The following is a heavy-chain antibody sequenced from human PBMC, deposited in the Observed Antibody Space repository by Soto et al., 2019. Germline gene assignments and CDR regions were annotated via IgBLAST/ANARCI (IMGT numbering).Heavy chain of an antibody. D-gene: IGHD6-13*01. CDR1: GGSFSGYY. V-gene: IGHV4-34*01. Sequence: SETLSLTCAVYGGSFSGYYWSWIRQPPGKGLEWIGEINHSGSTNYNPSLKSRVTISVDTSKNQFSLKLSSVTAADTAVYYCASTRRIAAAGVGTNYWGQGTLVTVSS. CDR3: ASTRRIAAAGVGTNY. CDR2: INHSGST. J-gene: IGHJ4*02.